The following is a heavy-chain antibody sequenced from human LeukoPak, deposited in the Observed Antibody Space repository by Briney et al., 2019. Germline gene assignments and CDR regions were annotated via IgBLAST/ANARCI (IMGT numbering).Heavy chain of an antibody. V-gene: IGHV1-69*06. CDR3: ARDRNGKGSGSYSSDY. CDR2: IIPIFGTT. J-gene: IGHJ4*02. Sequence: SVEVSCKASGGTFSSYAISWVRQAPGQGLEWMGGIIPIFGTTNYAQKFQGRVTITADKSTSTAYMELSSLRSEDTAVYYCARDRNGKGSGSYSSDYWGQGTLVTVSS. CDR1: GGTFSSYA. D-gene: IGHD3-10*01.